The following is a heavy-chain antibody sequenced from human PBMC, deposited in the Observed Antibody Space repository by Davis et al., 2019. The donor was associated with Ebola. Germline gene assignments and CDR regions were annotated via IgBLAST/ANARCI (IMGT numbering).Heavy chain of an antibody. Sequence: SCAASGFTFSSYGMHWVRQPPGKGLEWIGYIYYSGSTNYNPSLKSRVTISVDTSKNQFSLKLSSVTAADTAVYYCARDRPGVAINYYYGMDVWGQGTTVTVSS. J-gene: IGHJ6*02. CDR3: ARDRPGVAINYYYGMDV. D-gene: IGHD3-3*01. V-gene: IGHV4-59*01. CDR2: IYYSGST. CDR1: GFTFSSYG.